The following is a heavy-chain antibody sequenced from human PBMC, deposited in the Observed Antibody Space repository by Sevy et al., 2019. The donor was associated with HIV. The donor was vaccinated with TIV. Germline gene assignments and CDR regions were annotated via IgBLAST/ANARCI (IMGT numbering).Heavy chain of an antibody. J-gene: IGHJ6*02. CDR3: AKSGPMAAAHFYYYGMDV. Sequence: GGSLRLSCAASELTFSSYGMHWVRQAPGKGLEWVAFIQYDGSNKYYVDSVKGRFTISRDNSKNTLYLQMNSLRAEDTAVYYCAKSGPMAAAHFYYYGMDVWGQGTTVTVSS. V-gene: IGHV3-30*02. CDR1: ELTFSSYG. CDR2: IQYDGSNK. D-gene: IGHD6-13*01.